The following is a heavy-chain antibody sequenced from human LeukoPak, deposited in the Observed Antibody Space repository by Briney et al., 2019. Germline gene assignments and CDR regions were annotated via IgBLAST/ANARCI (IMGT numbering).Heavy chain of an antibody. Sequence: ASVKVSCKASGYTFTSYDINWVRQATGQGLEWMGWMNPNSGNAGYAQKFQGRVTMTRNTSISTAYMELSSLRSEDTAVYYCARVLNYDFWSGLNYWGQRTLVTVSS. CDR1: GYTFTSYD. CDR3: ARVLNYDFWSGLNY. V-gene: IGHV1-8*01. CDR2: MNPNSGNA. J-gene: IGHJ4*02. D-gene: IGHD3-3*01.